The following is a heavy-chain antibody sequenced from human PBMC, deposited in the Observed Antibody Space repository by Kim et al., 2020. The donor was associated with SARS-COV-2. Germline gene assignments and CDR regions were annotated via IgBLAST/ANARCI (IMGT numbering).Heavy chain of an antibody. V-gene: IGHV4-34*01. CDR2: INHSGST. Sequence: SETLSLTCAVSCVSFSCYYWSWIRQPPGKGLEWIGEINHSGSTNYNPSLKSRVTISVDTSKNQFSLKLSSVTAADTAVYYCARVRKEYSYGFIYYYGMDVWGQGTTVTVSS. J-gene: IGHJ6*02. CDR1: CVSFSCYY. D-gene: IGHD5-18*01. CDR3: ARVRKEYSYGFIYYYGMDV.